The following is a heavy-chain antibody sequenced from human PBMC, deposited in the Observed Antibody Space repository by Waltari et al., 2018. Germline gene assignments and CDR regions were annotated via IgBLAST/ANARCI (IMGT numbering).Heavy chain of an antibody. CDR1: GGSLSSYY. D-gene: IGHD2-15*01. Sequence: QVQLQQWGAGVLQPSEPLSLTCAVYGGSLSSYYRGWIRQPPGKGLEWIGEINHAGYTNDNPSLRSRVSLLVDTSMSQFSLKLNTLTAADTAVYYCVRLEDCSGPGGNCYSGDSFAMDVWGQGTTVTVSS. V-gene: IGHV4-34*02. J-gene: IGHJ6*02. CDR3: VRLEDCSGPGGNCYSGDSFAMDV. CDR2: INHAGYT.